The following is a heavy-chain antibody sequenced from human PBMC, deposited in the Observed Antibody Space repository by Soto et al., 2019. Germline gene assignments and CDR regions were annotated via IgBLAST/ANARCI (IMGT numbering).Heavy chain of an antibody. J-gene: IGHJ6*02. CDR3: AKGRSYYYYYGVDV. Sequence: GGSLRLSCAASGFTFSTYAMSWVRQAPGKGLEWVSDIIDSGGSTYYADSVKGRFTISRDNSKSTLYLQMNSLRAEDTVLYYCAKGRSYYYYYGVDVWGQGTTVTVSS. V-gene: IGHV3-23*01. CDR2: IIDSGGST. CDR1: GFTFSTYA.